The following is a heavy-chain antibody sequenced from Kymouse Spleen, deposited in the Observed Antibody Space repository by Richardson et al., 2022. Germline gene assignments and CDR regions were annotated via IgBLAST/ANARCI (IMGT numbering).Heavy chain of an antibody. V-gene: IGHV3-7*01. CDR1: GFTFSSYW. CDR2: IKQDGSEK. CDR3: ARDRVALLWFGESYDY. D-gene: IGHD3-10*01. J-gene: IGHJ4*02. Sequence: EVQLVESGGGLVQPGGSLRLSCAASGFTFSSYWMSWVRQAPGKGLEWVANIKQDGSEKYYVDSVKGRFTISRDNAKNSLYLQMNSLRAEDTAVYYCARDRVALLWFGESYDYWGQGTLVTVSS.